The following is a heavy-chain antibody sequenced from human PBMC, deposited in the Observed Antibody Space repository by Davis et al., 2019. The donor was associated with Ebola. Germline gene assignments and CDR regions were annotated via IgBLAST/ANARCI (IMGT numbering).Heavy chain of an antibody. V-gene: IGHV4-59*01. Sequence: MPGGSLRLSCAVSGGSISRYYWSWIRQHPGKGLEWIGYIYYSGSTNYNPSLKSRVTISVDTSKNQFSLKLSSVTAADTAVYYCARDQVGYSYGSSGYYYYGMDVWGQGTTVTVSS. D-gene: IGHD5-18*01. CDR3: ARDQVGYSYGSSGYYYYGMDV. J-gene: IGHJ6*02. CDR1: GGSISRYY. CDR2: IYYSGST.